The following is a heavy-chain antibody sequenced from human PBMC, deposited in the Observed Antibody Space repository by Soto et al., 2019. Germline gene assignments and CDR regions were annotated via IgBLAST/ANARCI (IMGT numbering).Heavy chain of an antibody. J-gene: IGHJ5*02. CDR2: IYYSGST. V-gene: IGHV4-59*01. Sequence: SETLSLTCTVSGGSISSYYWSWIRQPPGKGLEWIGYIYYSGSTNYNPSLKSRVTISVDTSKNQFSLKLSSVTAADTAVYYCARGITTFTVTTIWFDPWGQGTLVTSPQ. D-gene: IGHD4-17*01. CDR3: ARGITTFTVTTIWFDP. CDR1: GGSISSYY.